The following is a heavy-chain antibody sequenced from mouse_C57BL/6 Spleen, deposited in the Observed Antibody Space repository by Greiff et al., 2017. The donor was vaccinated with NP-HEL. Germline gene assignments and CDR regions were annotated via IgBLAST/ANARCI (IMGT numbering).Heavy chain of an antibody. Sequence: QVQLQQSGPELVKPGASVKISCKASGYAFSSSWMNWVKQRPGQGLEWIGRIYPGDGDTNYNGKFKGKATLTADKSSSTAYMQLSSLTSEDSAVYFCARSTGTGAMDYWGQGTSVTVSS. CDR3: ARSTGTGAMDY. CDR1: GYAFSSSW. V-gene: IGHV1-82*01. CDR2: IYPGDGDT. D-gene: IGHD3-2*01. J-gene: IGHJ4*01.